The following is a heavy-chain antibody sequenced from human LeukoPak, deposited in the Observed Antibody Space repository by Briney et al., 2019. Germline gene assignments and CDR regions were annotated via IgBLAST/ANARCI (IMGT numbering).Heavy chain of an antibody. V-gene: IGHV3-15*04. D-gene: IGHD1-7*01. CDR1: GFTFNYAW. J-gene: IGHJ6*02. Sequence: PGGSRRLSCAASGFTFNYAWMSWVRQVPGKGLEWVGQTVSEIDGGTTDYATPVKGRFTISRDDSKSTLYLQMNSLKIEDTAVYYCTTDEDWNYARKDVWGQGATVIVSS. CDR3: TTDEDWNYARKDV. CDR2: TVSEIDGGTT.